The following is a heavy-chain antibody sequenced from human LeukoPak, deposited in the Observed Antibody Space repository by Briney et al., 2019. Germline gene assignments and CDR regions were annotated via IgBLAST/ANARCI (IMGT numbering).Heavy chain of an antibody. CDR3: ARGRPTYYDFWSGYSY. CDR2: MNPNSGNT. Sequence: GASVKVSCKASGYTFTYRYLHWVRQAPGQALEWMGWMNPNSGNTGYAQKFQGRVTMTRNTSISTAYMELSSLRSEDTAVYYCARGRPTYYDFWSGYSYWGQGTLATVSS. V-gene: IGHV1-8*02. CDR1: GYTFTYRY. J-gene: IGHJ4*02. D-gene: IGHD3-3*01.